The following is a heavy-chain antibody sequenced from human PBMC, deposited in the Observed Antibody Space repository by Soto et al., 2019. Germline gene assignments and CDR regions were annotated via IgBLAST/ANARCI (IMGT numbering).Heavy chain of an antibody. D-gene: IGHD3-22*01. J-gene: IGHJ3*02. CDR3: ARIRNPVNYYDSSGYQDAFDI. V-gene: IGHV2-70*11. CDR2: IDWDDDK. Sequence: SGPTLVNPTQTLTLTCTFSGFSLSTSGMCVSWIRQPPGKALELFARIDWDDDKYYSTSLKTRLTISKDTSKNQVVLTMTNMDPVDTATYYCARIRNPVNYYDSSGYQDAFDIWGQGTMVT. CDR1: GFSLSTSGMC.